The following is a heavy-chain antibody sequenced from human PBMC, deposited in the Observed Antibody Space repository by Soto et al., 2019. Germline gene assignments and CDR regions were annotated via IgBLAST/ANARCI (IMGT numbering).Heavy chain of an antibody. J-gene: IGHJ6*02. CDR2: ISGYNGDT. Sequence: QGQLVQSGAEVKKPGASVKVSCKASGYTFTRYGISWVRQAPGQGLEWMGWISGYNGDTNYAQKLQGRVTMTKDTSTSTAYMELRSLTSDDTAVYYCAKNGLLPYYYYGMDVWGQGTTVTVSS. V-gene: IGHV1-18*01. D-gene: IGHD1-26*01. CDR3: AKNGLLPYYYYGMDV. CDR1: GYTFTRYG.